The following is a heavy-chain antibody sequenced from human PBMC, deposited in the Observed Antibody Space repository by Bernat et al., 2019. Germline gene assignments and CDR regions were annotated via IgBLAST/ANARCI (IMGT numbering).Heavy chain of an antibody. V-gene: IGHV4-31*03. CDR1: GGSVRSFSHY. CDR3: ARMDSGSGSRPKASYYFDS. J-gene: IGHJ4*02. Sequence: QVLLQKSGPRLVKPSQTLSLTCTVSGGSVRSFSHYWGWVRQHPGEGLEGIGYIYYSGSTFYNPSLKSRVTISFDTSGDHFSLELTSVTAADTAVYFCARMDSGSGSRPKASYYFDSWGQGSLVTVSS. CDR2: IYYSGST. D-gene: IGHD6-25*01.